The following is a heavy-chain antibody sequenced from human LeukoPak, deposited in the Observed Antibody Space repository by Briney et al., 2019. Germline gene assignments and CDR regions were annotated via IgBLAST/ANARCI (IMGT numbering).Heavy chain of an antibody. CDR1: GDSISGYY. V-gene: IGHV4-34*01. CDR2: INHSGST. D-gene: IGHD4-17*01. J-gene: IGHJ4*02. CDR3: ARGTMTTVTYYFDY. Sequence: SETLSLTCTVSGDSISGYYWSWIRQPPGKGLEWIGEINHSGSTNYNPSLKSRVTISVDTSKNQFSLKLSSVTAADTAVYYCARGTMTTVTYYFDYWGQGTLVTVSS.